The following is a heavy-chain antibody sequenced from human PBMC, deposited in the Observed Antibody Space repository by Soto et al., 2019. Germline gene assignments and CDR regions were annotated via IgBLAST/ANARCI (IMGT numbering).Heavy chain of an antibody. Sequence: SETLSLTCTVSGGSISSSSYYWGWIRQPPGKGLEWIGSISYRGSTYYNPSLKSRVTISVDTSKNQFSLKLSSVTAADTAVYYCARHLYSSGWFNWFDPWGQGTLVTVSS. CDR3: ARHLYSSGWFNWFDP. CDR1: GGSISSSSYY. CDR2: ISYRGST. V-gene: IGHV4-39*01. J-gene: IGHJ5*02. D-gene: IGHD6-19*01.